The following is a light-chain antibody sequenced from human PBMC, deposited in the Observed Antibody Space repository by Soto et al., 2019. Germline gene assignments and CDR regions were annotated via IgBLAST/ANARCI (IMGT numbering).Light chain of an antibody. CDR1: QSISSW. V-gene: IGKV1-5*01. CDR2: DAS. CDR3: QHYNSYSWT. J-gene: IGKJ1*01. Sequence: DIQMTQSPSTLSASVGDRVTITCRASQSISSWLAWYQQKPGKAPKLLIYDASSLESGVPSRFSGSGSGTESTLTISSLQPDDFATYYCQHYNSYSWTFGQGTKVDIK.